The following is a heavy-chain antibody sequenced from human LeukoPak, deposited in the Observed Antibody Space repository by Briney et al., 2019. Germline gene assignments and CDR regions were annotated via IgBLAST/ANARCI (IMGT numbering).Heavy chain of an antibody. D-gene: IGHD1-26*01. CDR3: AKIAETSGIYGQGYDY. J-gene: IGHJ4*02. CDR1: GFSFRTYG. V-gene: IGHV3-23*01. Sequence: RGSLRLSCAASGFSFRTYGMSWVRQAPGKRLEWVSGISGSGDNTHNADFVKGRFTISRDNSKNTLYLQMNSLRAEDTAVYYCAKIAETSGIYGQGYDYWGQGTLVTVSS. CDR2: ISGSGDNT.